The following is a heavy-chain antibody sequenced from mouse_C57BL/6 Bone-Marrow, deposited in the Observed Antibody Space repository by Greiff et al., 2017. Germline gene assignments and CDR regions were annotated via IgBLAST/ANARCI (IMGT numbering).Heavy chain of an antibody. J-gene: IGHJ4*01. D-gene: IGHD2-5*01. V-gene: IGHV1-50*01. CDR1: GYTFTSYW. CDR2: IDPSDSYT. Sequence: LQQPGAELVKPGASVKLSCKASGYTFTSYWMQWVKQRPGQGLEWIGEIDPSDSYTNYNQKFKGKATLTVDTSSSTAYMQLSSLTSEDSAVYYCVGAYYSNSYAMDYWGQGTSVTVSS. CDR3: VGAYYSNSYAMDY.